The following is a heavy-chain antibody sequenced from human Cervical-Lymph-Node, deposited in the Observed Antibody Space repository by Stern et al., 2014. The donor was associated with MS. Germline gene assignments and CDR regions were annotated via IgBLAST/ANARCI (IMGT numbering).Heavy chain of an antibody. V-gene: IGHV4-59*01. CDR2: IYYTGST. Sequence: QVQLQESGPGLVRPSETLSLTCTVSGDSISGYYWSWIRQPPGKGLEWIGYIYYTGSTNYNPSLNSRVTMSLDTSKNQFSLRLSSVTAADTAVYYCAKYVRGDNLYYLDYWGQGALITVSS. CDR3: AKYVRGDNLYYLDY. CDR1: GDSISGYY. D-gene: IGHD3-10*01. J-gene: IGHJ4*02.